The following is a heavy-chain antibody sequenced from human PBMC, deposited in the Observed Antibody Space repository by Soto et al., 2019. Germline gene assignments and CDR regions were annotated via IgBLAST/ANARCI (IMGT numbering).Heavy chain of an antibody. CDR3: AKRRYCSGGSCLNFDY. Sequence: GGSLRLSCAASGFTFSSYAMSWVRQAPGKGLEWVSAISGSGGSTYYADSVKDRFTISRDNSKNTLYLQMNSLRAEDTAVYYCAKRRYCSGGSCLNFDYWGQGTLVTVSS. V-gene: IGHV3-23*01. CDR2: ISGSGGST. D-gene: IGHD2-15*01. J-gene: IGHJ4*02. CDR1: GFTFSSYA.